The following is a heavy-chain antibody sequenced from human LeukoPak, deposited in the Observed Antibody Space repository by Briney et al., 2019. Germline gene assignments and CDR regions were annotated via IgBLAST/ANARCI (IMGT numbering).Heavy chain of an antibody. Sequence: GASVKVSCKASGYTFTGYYMHWVRQAPGQGLEWMGRIKPNSGGTNYAQKFQGTVTMTTDTSISTAYMELSRLRSDDTAVYYCAINPTTGTTTPFDYWGQGTLVTVSS. CDR3: AINPTTGTTTPFDY. V-gene: IGHV1-2*06. D-gene: IGHD1-1*01. J-gene: IGHJ4*02. CDR1: GYTFTGYY. CDR2: IKPNSGGT.